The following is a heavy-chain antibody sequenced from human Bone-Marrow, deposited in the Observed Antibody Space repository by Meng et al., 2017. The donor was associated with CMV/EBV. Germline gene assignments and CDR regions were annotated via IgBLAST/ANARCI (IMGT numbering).Heavy chain of an antibody. CDR2: ISGGGIST. CDR1: GFTFSSDG. V-gene: IGHV3-23*01. Sequence: GESLKISCAASGFTFSSDGMSWVRQAPGKGLEWVSGISGGGISTYYADSVKGRFTISRDNSKNTLYLQMSTLRPEDTALYYCAKDPEGFSSAFDSWGRGTLVTVSS. D-gene: IGHD6-19*01. CDR3: AKDPEGFSSAFDS. J-gene: IGHJ4*02.